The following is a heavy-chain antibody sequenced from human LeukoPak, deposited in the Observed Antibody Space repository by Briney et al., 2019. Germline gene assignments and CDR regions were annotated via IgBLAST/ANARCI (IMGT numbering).Heavy chain of an antibody. D-gene: IGHD3-10*01. V-gene: IGHV4-4*02. CDR3: ARDLVVRGVIRYFDY. Sequence: PSGTLSLTCAVSGGSISSPNWWSWVRQPPGKGLEWIGEIYHSGSTNYNPSLKSRVTISVDKSNNQFSLKLSSVTAADTAVYYCARDLVVRGVIRYFDYWGQGTLVTVSS. J-gene: IGHJ4*02. CDR1: GGSISSPNW. CDR2: IYHSGST.